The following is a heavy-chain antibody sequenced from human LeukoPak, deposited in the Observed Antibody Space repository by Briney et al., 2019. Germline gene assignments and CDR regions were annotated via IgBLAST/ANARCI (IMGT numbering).Heavy chain of an antibody. Sequence: PGGSLRLSCAVSGFTFSSYGMHWVRQAPGKGLEWVAVIWYDGSNKYYADSVKGRFTISRDNSKNTLYLQMNSLRAEDTAVYYCAKDGRSGYSSGWYGDPLYYFDYWGQGTLVTVSS. CDR2: IWYDGSNK. J-gene: IGHJ4*02. D-gene: IGHD6-19*01. V-gene: IGHV3-33*06. CDR1: GFTFSSYG. CDR3: AKDGRSGYSSGWYGDPLYYFDY.